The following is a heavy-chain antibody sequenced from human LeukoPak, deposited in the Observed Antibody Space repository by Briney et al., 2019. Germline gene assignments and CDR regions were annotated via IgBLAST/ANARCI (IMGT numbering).Heavy chain of an antibody. V-gene: IGHV4-34*01. CDR2: INHSGRT. CDR1: GGSFSGYY. Sequence: SETLSLTCAVYGGSFSGYYWSWVRQTPGKGLEWIGEINHSGRTNYNPSLTSRGTISVDTSNTQFSLKLSSVTAALTAVYYCARGRFERGRITMVRGANPAPQRNNWFDPWGQGPWSPSPQ. D-gene: IGHD3-10*01. CDR3: ARGRFERGRITMVRGANPAPQRNNWFDP. J-gene: IGHJ5*02.